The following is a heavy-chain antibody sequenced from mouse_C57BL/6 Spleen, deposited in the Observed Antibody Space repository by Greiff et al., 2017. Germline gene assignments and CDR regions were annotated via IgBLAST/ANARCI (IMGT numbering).Heavy chain of an antibody. Sequence: QVQLQQPGAELVKPGASVKLSCKASGYTFTSSWMHWVKQRPGRGLEWIGRIDPSSGGTKYNEKFKSKATLTVDKPSSTAYMQLSSLPSEAAAVYYCARELGRESWFAYWGQGTLVTVSA. CDR3: ARELGRESWFAY. D-gene: IGHD4-1*01. J-gene: IGHJ3*01. CDR1: GYTFTSSW. CDR2: IDPSSGGT. V-gene: IGHV1-72*01.